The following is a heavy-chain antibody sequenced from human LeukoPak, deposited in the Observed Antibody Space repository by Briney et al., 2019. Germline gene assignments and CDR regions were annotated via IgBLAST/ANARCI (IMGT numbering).Heavy chain of an antibody. CDR2: IIPIFGTA. D-gene: IGHD1-7*01. CDR1: RGTFSSYA. Sequence: SVKVSCKASRGTFSSYAISWVRPAPGQGLEWMGRIIPIFGTANYAQKFQGRVTITTDESTSTAYKELSSLRSEDTAVYDCATRAEVYNWNYADAFDIWGQGTMVTVSS. V-gene: IGHV1-69*05. J-gene: IGHJ3*02. CDR3: ATRAEVYNWNYADAFDI.